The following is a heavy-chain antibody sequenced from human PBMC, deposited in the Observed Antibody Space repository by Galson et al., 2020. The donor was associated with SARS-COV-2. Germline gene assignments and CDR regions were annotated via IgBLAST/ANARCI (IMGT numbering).Heavy chain of an antibody. CDR1: GFTFSSYA. CDR3: ARGYDILTGYLYFDY. J-gene: IGHJ4*02. CDR2: ISYDGSNK. D-gene: IGHD3-9*01. V-gene: IGHV3-30-3*01. Sequence: TGGSLRLSCAASGFTFSSYAMHWVRQAPGKGLEWVAVISYDGSNKYYADSVKGRFTISRDNSKNTLYLQMNILRAEDTAVYYCARGYDILTGYLYFDYWGQGTLVTVSS.